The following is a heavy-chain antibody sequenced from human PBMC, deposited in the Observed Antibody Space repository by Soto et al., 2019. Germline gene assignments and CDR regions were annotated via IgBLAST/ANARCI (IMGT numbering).Heavy chain of an antibody. CDR1: GFTFSNYE. CDR3: ARVKRATVTTQPHLDS. D-gene: IGHD4-4*01. Sequence: PGGSLRLSCAASGFTFSNYEMNWVRQAPGKGLEWISYINHAVTTIYYTDSVKGRFTVSRDNAENSLYLQMTSLRAEDTAVYYCARVKRATVTTQPHLDSWGQGTLVTVSS. J-gene: IGHJ4*02. V-gene: IGHV3-48*03. CDR2: INHAVTTI.